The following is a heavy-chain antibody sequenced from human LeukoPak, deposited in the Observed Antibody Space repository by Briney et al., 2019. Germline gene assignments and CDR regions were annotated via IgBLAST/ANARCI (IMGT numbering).Heavy chain of an antibody. Sequence: SETLSLTCAVYGGSFSGYYWSWIRQPPGKGLEWIGEINHSGSTNYNPSLKSRVTISVDTSKNQFSLKLSSVTAADTAVYYCARVKDFWSGYYEGDRYFDYWGQGTLVTVSS. J-gene: IGHJ4*02. CDR1: GGSFSGYY. D-gene: IGHD3-3*01. CDR3: ARVKDFWSGYYEGDRYFDY. CDR2: INHSGST. V-gene: IGHV4-34*01.